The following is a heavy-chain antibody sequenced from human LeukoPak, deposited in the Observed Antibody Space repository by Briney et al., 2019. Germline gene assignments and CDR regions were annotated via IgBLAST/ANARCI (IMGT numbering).Heavy chain of an antibody. CDR1: GGSFSGYY. CDR3: ASGSAYYSTGSFDY. J-gene: IGHJ4*01. Sequence: SETLSLTCAVYGGSFSGYYWSWIRQPPGKGLEWIAEINHSGSTNYNPSLKSRVTISVDTSKNQFSLELSSVTAAGTAVYYCASGSAYYSTGSFDYWGQGTLVTVSS. CDR2: INHSGST. D-gene: IGHD3-10*01. V-gene: IGHV4-34*01.